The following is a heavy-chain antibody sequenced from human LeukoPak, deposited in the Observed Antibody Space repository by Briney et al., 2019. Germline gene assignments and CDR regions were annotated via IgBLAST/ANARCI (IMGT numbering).Heavy chain of an antibody. CDR3: ARFRGALSNDAFAI. J-gene: IGHJ3*02. Sequence: GGSLRLSCAASGFTFSSYWMSWVRQAPGKGLEWVANIKQDGSEKYYVDSVKGRFTISRDNAKNSLYLQMNSLRAEDTAVYYCARFRGALSNDAFAIWGQGTMVTVSS. D-gene: IGHD3-10*01. V-gene: IGHV3-7*01. CDR1: GFTFSSYW. CDR2: IKQDGSEK.